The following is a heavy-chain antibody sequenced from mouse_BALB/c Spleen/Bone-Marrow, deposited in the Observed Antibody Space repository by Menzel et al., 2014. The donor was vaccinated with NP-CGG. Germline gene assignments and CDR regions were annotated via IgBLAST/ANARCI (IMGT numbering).Heavy chain of an antibody. D-gene: IGHD2-3*01. CDR2: IIPSNGRT. Sequence: QVQLQQSGAELVRPGASVKLSCKSSGYTFTSYWMHWVKQRPGQGLAWIGEIIPSNGRTNYNEKFKSKATLTVDKSSSTAYMQLGSLTSEYSAVYYCARWLLQYFDVWGAGTTVTVSS. V-gene: IGHV1S81*02. CDR3: ARWLLQYFDV. J-gene: IGHJ1*01. CDR1: GYTFTSYW.